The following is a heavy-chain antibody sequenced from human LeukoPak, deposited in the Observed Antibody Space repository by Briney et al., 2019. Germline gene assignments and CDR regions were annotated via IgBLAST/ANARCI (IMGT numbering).Heavy chain of an antibody. CDR2: IRYDGSNK. Sequence: GGSLRLSCAASGFTFSSFGMHWVRQAPGKVLEWVAFIRYDGSNKYYADSVKGRFTISRDNSKNMLYLQMNSLRAEDTAVYYCARDHYGLTSYPNPWGQGTLVTVSS. CDR3: ARDHYGLTSYPNP. CDR1: GFTFSSFG. V-gene: IGHV3-30*02. D-gene: IGHD3-10*01. J-gene: IGHJ5*02.